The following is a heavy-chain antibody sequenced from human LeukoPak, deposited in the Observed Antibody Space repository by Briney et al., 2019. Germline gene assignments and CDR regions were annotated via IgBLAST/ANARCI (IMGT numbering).Heavy chain of an antibody. CDR2: INHSGST. V-gene: IGHV4-34*01. J-gene: IGHJ5*02. CDR1: GGSFSGYY. CDR3: ARRWFDP. Sequence: SETLSLTCAVYGGSFSGYYWSWIRQPPGKGLEWIGEINHSGSTNYNPSLKSRVTISVDTSKNQFSLKLSSVTAADTAVYYCARRWFDPWGQGTLVTVSS.